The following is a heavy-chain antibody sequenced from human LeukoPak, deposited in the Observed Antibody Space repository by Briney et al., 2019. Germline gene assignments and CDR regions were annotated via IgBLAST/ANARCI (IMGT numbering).Heavy chain of an antibody. J-gene: IGHJ4*02. CDR3: ARSSGWSKFDY. D-gene: IGHD6-19*01. Sequence: ASVKVSCKASGYTFTNYYIHWVRQAPGQGLEWMAWINPNSGHTNYAQKFQGRVSMTRDTSISTDYMELSGLRSDDTALYYCARSSGWSKFDYWGQGTLVTVSS. V-gene: IGHV1-2*02. CDR1: GYTFTNYY. CDR2: INPNSGHT.